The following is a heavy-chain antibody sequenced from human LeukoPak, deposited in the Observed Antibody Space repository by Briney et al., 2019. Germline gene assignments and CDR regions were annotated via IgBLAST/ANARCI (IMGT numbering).Heavy chain of an antibody. Sequence: SETLSLTCTVYGGSISSYYWSWIRQPAGKGLEWIRRIYTSGSTNYNPSLKSRVTMSVDTSKNQFSLKLSSVTAADTAVYYCARGGCSGGSCYTAHDAFDIWGQGTMVTVSS. CDR1: GGSISSYY. CDR2: IYTSGST. J-gene: IGHJ3*02. V-gene: IGHV4-4*07. CDR3: ARGGCSGGSCYTAHDAFDI. D-gene: IGHD2-15*01.